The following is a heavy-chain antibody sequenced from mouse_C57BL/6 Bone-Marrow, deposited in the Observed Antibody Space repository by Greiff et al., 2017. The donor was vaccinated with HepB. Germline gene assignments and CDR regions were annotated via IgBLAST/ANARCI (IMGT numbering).Heavy chain of an antibody. CDR1: GFTFSSYG. J-gene: IGHJ3*01. CDR2: ISSGGSYT. D-gene: IGHD2-2*01. CDR3: ARHSRGYDRFAD. Sequence: EVQLVESGGDLVKPGGSLKLSCAASGFTFSSYGMSWVRQTPDKRLEWVATISSGGSYTYYPDSVKGRFTISRDNAKNTLYLQMSSLKSEDTARYYGARHSRGYDRFADWGQGTLVTVSA. V-gene: IGHV5-6*01.